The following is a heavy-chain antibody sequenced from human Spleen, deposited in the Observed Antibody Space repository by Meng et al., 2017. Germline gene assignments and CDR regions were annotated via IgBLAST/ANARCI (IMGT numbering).Heavy chain of an antibody. D-gene: IGHD4-11*01. Sequence: VQLQQWGAGLLKLSETLSLTCVFAGGSFSDSYWGWIRQPPGKGLEWIGEINHSGSTNYNPSLESRATISVDTSQNNLSLKLSSVTAADSAVYYCARGPTTMAHDFDYWGQGTLVTVSS. J-gene: IGHJ4*02. CDR2: INHSGST. CDR3: ARGPTTMAHDFDY. CDR1: GGSFSDSY. V-gene: IGHV4-34*01.